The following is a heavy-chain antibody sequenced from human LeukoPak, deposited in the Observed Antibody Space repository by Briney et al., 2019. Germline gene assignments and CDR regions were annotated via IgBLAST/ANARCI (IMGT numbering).Heavy chain of an antibody. CDR3: ARGGEDILTGYYRAFDY. Sequence: ASVKVSCKASGYTFTSYGISWVRQAPGQGLEGMGWISAYNGNTNYAQKLQGRVTMTTDTSTSTAYMELRSLRSDDTAVYYCARGGEDILTGYYRAFDYWGQGTLVTVSS. D-gene: IGHD3-9*01. CDR1: GYTFTSYG. J-gene: IGHJ4*02. CDR2: ISAYNGNT. V-gene: IGHV1-18*04.